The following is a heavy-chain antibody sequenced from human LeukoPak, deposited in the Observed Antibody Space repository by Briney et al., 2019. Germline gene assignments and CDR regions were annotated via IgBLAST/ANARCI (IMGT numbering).Heavy chain of an antibody. V-gene: IGHV3-7*03. CDR2: IKQDESEK. Sequence: GGSLRLSCVASGFTFSTYWMNWVRQAPGKGREWVASIKQDESEKYFLDSVKGRFAISRDNAKNSLYLHMDSLRAEDTAVYYCARDRSRGATQDSWGQGTLVTVSS. D-gene: IGHD1-26*01. CDR1: GFTFSTYW. J-gene: IGHJ4*02. CDR3: ARDRSRGATQDS.